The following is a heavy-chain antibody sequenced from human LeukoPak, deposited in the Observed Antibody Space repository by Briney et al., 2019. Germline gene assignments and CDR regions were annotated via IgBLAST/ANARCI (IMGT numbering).Heavy chain of an antibody. CDR2: INHSGST. J-gene: IGHJ5*02. CDR3: ATPRGASNWFDP. Sequence: SETLSLTCAVYGGSFSGYYWSWIRQPPGKGLEWIGEINHSGSTNYNPSLKSRVTISVDTSKNQFSLKLSSVTAADTAVYYCATPRGASNWFDPWGQGALVTVSS. D-gene: IGHD3-10*01. V-gene: IGHV4-34*01. CDR1: GGSFSGYY.